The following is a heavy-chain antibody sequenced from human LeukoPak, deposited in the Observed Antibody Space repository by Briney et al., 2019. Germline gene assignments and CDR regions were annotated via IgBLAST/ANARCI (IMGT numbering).Heavy chain of an antibody. CDR2: INPSGGST. V-gene: IGHV1-46*01. Sequence: ASVKVSCKASGGTFSSYAISWVRQAPGQGLEWMGIINPSGGSTSYAQKFQGRVTMTRDTSTSTVYMELSSLRSEDTAVYYCARQRITMVRGVIIRLYYFDYWGQGTLVTVSS. D-gene: IGHD3-10*01. J-gene: IGHJ4*02. CDR3: ARQRITMVRGVIIRLYYFDY. CDR1: GGTFSSYA.